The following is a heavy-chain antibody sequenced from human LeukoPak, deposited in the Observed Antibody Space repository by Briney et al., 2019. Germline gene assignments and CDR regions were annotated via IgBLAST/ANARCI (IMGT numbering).Heavy chain of an antibody. J-gene: IGHJ6*03. CDR1: GGSISSSSYY. D-gene: IGHD1-26*01. CDR3: ARLSVIVGSTLEYYYYYMDV. V-gene: IGHV4-39*07. Sequence: SETLSLTCTVSGGSISSSSYYWGWIRQPPGKGLEWIGSIYYSGSTYYNPSLKSRVTISVDTSKNQFSLKLTSVTAADTAVYYCARLSVIVGSTLEYYYYYMDVWGQGTTVTVSS. CDR2: IYYSGST.